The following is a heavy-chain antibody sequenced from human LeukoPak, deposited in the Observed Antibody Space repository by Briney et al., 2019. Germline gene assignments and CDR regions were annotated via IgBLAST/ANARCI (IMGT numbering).Heavy chain of an antibody. V-gene: IGHV1-18*01. CDR1: VYTFTTYS. Sequence: ASVNVSCKTSVYTFTTYSIIWVRQAPGQGLEWVGWISPSNGHTNYAQKLQDRVTMTTYTSTSTVYMELRSLRSDDTAVYYCAAYDFWSGYPLDPWGQEPWSPSPQ. J-gene: IGHJ5*02. CDR2: ISPSNGHT. D-gene: IGHD3-3*01. CDR3: AAYDFWSGYPLDP.